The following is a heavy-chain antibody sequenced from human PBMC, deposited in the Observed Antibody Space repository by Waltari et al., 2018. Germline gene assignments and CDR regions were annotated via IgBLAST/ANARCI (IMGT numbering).Heavy chain of an antibody. V-gene: IGHV4-34*01. CDR1: GGPFSGNY. D-gene: IGHD3-9*01. CDR2: INHTGGT. CDR3: ASGGYDILTGYKSDY. J-gene: IGHJ4*02. Sequence: QVQLQQWGAGLLKPSETLPLPCAGYGGPFSGNYWSWRSQPPGKGLEWIGEINHTGGTNYNPSLKSRVTISVETCKNHFSLRLTAGTAADTAVYYCASGGYDILTGYKSDYWGQGTLVTVSS.